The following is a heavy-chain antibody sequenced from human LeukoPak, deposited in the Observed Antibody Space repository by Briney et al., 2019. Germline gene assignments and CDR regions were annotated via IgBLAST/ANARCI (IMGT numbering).Heavy chain of an antibody. J-gene: IGHJ4*02. CDR1: GFTFSNYA. Sequence: TGGSLRLSCVASGFTFSNYAMSWVRLAPGRGLEWVSVISGSGLTTFYEDSVKGRFTISRDNSKNTLYLQMNSLRAEDTAVYYCAKERREQSRDNYFDYWGQGTLVTVSS. CDR3: AKERREQSRDNYFDY. V-gene: IGHV3-23*01. D-gene: IGHD1-26*01. CDR2: ISGSGLTT.